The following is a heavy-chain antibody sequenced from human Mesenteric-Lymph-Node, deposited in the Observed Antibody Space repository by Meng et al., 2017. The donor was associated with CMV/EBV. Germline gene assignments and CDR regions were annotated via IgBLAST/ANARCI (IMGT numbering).Heavy chain of an antibody. V-gene: IGHV3-30*02. J-gene: IGHJ1*01. CDR1: GFPFSNYD. D-gene: IGHD2-2*01. CDR3: ATRYCSDTTCPSGYFQH. Sequence: GESLKISCAASGFPFSNYDMHWVRQTPGKGPEWVAFIRYDGNDKYYADSVKGRFTISRDNSKNTLSLQMISLRPEDTALYYCATRYCSDTTCPSGYFQHWGQGTLVTVSS. CDR2: IRYDGNDK.